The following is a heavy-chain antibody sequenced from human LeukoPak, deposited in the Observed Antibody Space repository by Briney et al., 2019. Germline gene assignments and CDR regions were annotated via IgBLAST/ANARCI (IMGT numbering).Heavy chain of an antibody. CDR1: GFTFSNAW. J-gene: IGHJ3*02. Sequence: GGSLRLPCAASGFTFSNAWMSWVRQAPGKGLEWVSAISGSGGSTYYADSVKGRFTISRDNSKNTLYLQMNSLRAEDTAVYYCAKAGWGVWSRNAFDIWGQGTMVTVSS. D-gene: IGHD3-3*01. CDR3: AKAGWGVWSRNAFDI. V-gene: IGHV3-23*01. CDR2: ISGSGGST.